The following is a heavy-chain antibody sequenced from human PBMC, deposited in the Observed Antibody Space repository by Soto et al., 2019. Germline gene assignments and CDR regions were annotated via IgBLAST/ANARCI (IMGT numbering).Heavy chain of an antibody. V-gene: IGHV4-39*01. J-gene: IGHJ3*02. D-gene: IGHD3-22*01. CDR3: ARHTLIVGRLHGFDM. Sequence: QLQLQESGPGLVKPSETLSLTCSVSGGSISSSSFYWGWVRQPPGKGLEWIASIYSSGYTYYNPSRKSRVTISRDTSKNQFSLKLSSVTAADTAVFYCARHTLIVGRLHGFDMWGQGTMVTVSS. CDR1: GGSISSSSFY. CDR2: IYSSGYT.